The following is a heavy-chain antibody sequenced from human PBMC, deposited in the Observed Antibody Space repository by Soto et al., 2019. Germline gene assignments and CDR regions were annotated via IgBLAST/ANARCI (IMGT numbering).Heavy chain of an antibody. D-gene: IGHD6-6*01. J-gene: IGHJ4*02. V-gene: IGHV3-7*03. CDR2: IKQTGSEK. CDR3: ARLRTIPGRPGMGHFDY. CDR1: AFTFSTYW. Sequence: EVQLVESGGGLVQPGGSLRLSCAASAFTFSTYWMSWVRQAPGRGLEWVGHIKQTGSEKYYVESVKGRFTLSRDNAKNSLYLQMNSLRVEDSAVYFCARLRTIPGRPGMGHFDYWGEGSLVSVSS.